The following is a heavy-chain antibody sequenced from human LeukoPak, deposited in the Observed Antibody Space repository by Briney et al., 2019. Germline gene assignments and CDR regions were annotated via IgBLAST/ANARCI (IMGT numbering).Heavy chain of an antibody. Sequence: GGSLRLSCAASGLTFSRYWMSWVRQAPGKGLEWVANIKQDGSAKYYGDSVEGRFTISRDNAKNSLYLQMNSLRAEDAAVYYCARWGGGFDYWGQGSLVTVS. J-gene: IGHJ4*02. CDR2: IKQDGSAK. CDR3: ARWGGGFDY. D-gene: IGHD3-16*01. V-gene: IGHV3-7*04. CDR1: GLTFSRYW.